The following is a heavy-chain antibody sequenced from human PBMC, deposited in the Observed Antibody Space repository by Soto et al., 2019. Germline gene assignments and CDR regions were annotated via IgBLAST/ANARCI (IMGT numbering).Heavy chain of an antibody. D-gene: IGHD6-19*01. J-gene: IGHJ6*02. CDR3: ARDSPIAVAGHYYYGMDV. Sequence: AGGSLRLSCAASGFTFSSYSMNWVRQAPGKGLEWVSSISSSSSYIYYADSVKGRFTISRDNAKNSLYLQMNGLRAEDTAVYYCARDSPIAVAGHYYYGMDVWGQGTTVTVSS. CDR2: ISSSSSYI. V-gene: IGHV3-21*01. CDR1: GFTFSSYS.